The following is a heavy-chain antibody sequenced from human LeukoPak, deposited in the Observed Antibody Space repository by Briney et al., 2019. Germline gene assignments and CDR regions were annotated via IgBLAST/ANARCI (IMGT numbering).Heavy chain of an antibody. V-gene: IGHV4-59*01. Sequence: SETLSLTCTVSVGSLSSYYWSWIRQPPGNGLEWIGYIYYSGSTNYNPSLKSRVTISVDTSKNQFSLKLSSVTAADTAVYYCARSSAYYDYVWGSYRPRYYFDYWGQGTLVTVSS. CDR1: VGSLSSYY. J-gene: IGHJ4*02. D-gene: IGHD3-16*01. CDR2: IYYSGST. CDR3: ARSSAYYDYVWGSYRPRYYFDY.